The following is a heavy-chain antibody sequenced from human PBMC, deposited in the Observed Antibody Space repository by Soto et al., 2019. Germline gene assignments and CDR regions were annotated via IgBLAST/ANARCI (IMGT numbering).Heavy chain of an antibody. CDR3: ARTSAAGKYYYGMDV. V-gene: IGHV3-15*07. CDR1: SFTFNNAW. D-gene: IGHD6-13*01. J-gene: IGHJ6*02. Sequence: GGSLRLSCVASSFTFNNAWMNWVRQAPEKGLEWIGLIKNKAAGGTALYATSMKGRFTISRDDSKNTLYLQINNLKTEDTAMYYCARTSAAGKYYYGMDVWGQGTTVTVSS. CDR2: IKNKAAGGTA.